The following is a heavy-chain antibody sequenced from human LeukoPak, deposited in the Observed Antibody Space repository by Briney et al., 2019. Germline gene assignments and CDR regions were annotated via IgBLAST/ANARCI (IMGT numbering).Heavy chain of an antibody. Sequence: GGSLRLSCAASGFTFSNYVMSWVRQAPGKGLEWVSDISGGGSSTHYADSVKGRFTISRENSQNTLYLQINSLRAEDTAVYYCAKDGYGVLDYWGQGTLVTVSS. J-gene: IGHJ4*02. CDR2: ISGGGSST. V-gene: IGHV3-23*01. D-gene: IGHD4-17*01. CDR3: AKDGYGVLDY. CDR1: GFTFSNYV.